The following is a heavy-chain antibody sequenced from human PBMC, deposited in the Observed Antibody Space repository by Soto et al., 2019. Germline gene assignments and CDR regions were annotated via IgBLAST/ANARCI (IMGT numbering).Heavy chain of an antibody. CDR1: GFTFSSYG. V-gene: IGHV3-33*01. CDR3: ARDNGRYSGYDSRWGRSWVDLDY. CDR2: IWYDGSNK. J-gene: IGHJ4*02. D-gene: IGHD5-12*01. Sequence: GGSLRLSCAASGFTFSSYGMHWVRQAPGKGLEWVAVIWYDGSNKYYADSVKGRFTISRDNSKNTLYLQMNSLRADDTAVYYCARDNGRYSGYDSRWGRSWVDLDYWGQGTLVTVSS.